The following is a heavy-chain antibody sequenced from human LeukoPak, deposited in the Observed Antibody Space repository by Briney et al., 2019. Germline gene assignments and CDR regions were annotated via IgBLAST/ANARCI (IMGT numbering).Heavy chain of an antibody. CDR1: RFTFSSYS. J-gene: IGHJ4*02. CDR3: SRASKYYYDSSGYPLDY. D-gene: IGHD3-22*01. Sequence: GGSLRLSCAASRFTFSSYSMIWVRQAPGKGLEWVSSISSSSSSIYYADSVKGRFTISRDNAKNSLYLQMNSLRAEDTAVYYCSRASKYYYDSSGYPLDYWGQGTLVTVSS. CDR2: ISSSSSSI. V-gene: IGHV3-21*01.